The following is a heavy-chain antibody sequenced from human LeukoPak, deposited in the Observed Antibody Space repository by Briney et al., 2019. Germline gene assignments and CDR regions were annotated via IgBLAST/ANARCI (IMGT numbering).Heavy chain of an antibody. CDR2: VKNRGDGMAT. V-gene: IGHV3-15*07. CDR3: TTEYFGGFEY. D-gene: IGHD3-16*01. Sequence: VGRVKNRGDGMATDYAAPVKGRFIISRDDSKKTVYLQMDSLKTEDTAVYFCTTEYFGGFEYWGQGTLVTVSS. J-gene: IGHJ4*02.